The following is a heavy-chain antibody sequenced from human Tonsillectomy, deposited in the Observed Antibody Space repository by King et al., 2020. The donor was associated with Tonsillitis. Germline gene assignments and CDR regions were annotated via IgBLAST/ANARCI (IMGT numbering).Heavy chain of an antibody. Sequence: VQLVASGGGVVQPGRSLRLSCAASGFTFSDNSMNWVRQAPGKGLEWLAIISYDGNDKYYADSVKGRFTISRDSSKNTRYLEMNSLRAEDTAVYYCARAQGGSGSYYYFDYWGQGTLVTVSS. CDR1: GFTFSDNS. CDR3: ARAQGGSGSYYYFDY. CDR2: ISYDGNDK. D-gene: IGHD3-10*01. V-gene: IGHV3-30*04. J-gene: IGHJ4*02.